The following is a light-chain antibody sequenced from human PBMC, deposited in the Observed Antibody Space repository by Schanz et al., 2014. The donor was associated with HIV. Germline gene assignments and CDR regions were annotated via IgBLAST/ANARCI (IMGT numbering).Light chain of an antibody. J-gene: IGKJ1*01. Sequence: EIVLTQSPGTLSLSPGERATLSCRASQSVSSSYLAWYQQKPGQAPRLLIHDVSNRATGIPDRFSGGESWTDFTLTISRVEPEDYAVYYCQQYGSSPWTFGQGTRVDVK. CDR1: QSVSSSY. V-gene: IGKV3-20*01. CDR3: QQYGSSPWT. CDR2: DVS.